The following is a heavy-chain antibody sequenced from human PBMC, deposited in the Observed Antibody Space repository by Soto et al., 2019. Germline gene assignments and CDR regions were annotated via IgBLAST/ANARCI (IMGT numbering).Heavy chain of an antibody. CDR1: GHTFSSYG. D-gene: IGHD5-12*01. Sequence: QVQLVQSGPEVKKPGASVKVSCKTSGHTFSSYGITWIRQAPGQGLEWMGWISGYNGNTNTAQKLQGRLTMTTDTSTSTAYMELRSLRSDDTAVYYCARDHGSVATGRYFDSWGQGTLVTVSS. CDR2: ISGYNGNT. V-gene: IGHV1-18*04. CDR3: ARDHGSVATGRYFDS. J-gene: IGHJ4*02.